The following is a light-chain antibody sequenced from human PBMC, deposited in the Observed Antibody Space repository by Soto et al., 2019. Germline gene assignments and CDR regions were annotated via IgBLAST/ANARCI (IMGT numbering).Light chain of an antibody. Sequence: EIVMTQSPATLSVSPGERATLSCRASESISNRLAWYQQKPGQAPRLLIYGASTRATGAPDRFRGSGSGTEFTLTISSLQSEDFAVYYCQQYSDWPPWTFGQGTKVDIK. CDR3: QQYSDWPPWT. J-gene: IGKJ1*01. CDR1: ESISNR. V-gene: IGKV3-15*01. CDR2: GAS.